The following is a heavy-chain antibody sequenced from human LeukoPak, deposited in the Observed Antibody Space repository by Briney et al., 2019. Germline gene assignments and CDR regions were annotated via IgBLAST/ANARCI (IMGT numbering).Heavy chain of an antibody. V-gene: IGHV4-59*08. CDR2: THYSGNT. Sequence: SETLTLTCRVSDDSISSYYWNWIRQPPWKPLEWIGYTHYSGNTNYNPSLKSRVTTLVDMSKNQFSLKLSSVSAADTAVYYCARWGGTLNAFDVWGQGTLVTVSS. CDR1: DDSISSYY. D-gene: IGHD1-26*01. CDR3: ARWGGTLNAFDV. J-gene: IGHJ3*01.